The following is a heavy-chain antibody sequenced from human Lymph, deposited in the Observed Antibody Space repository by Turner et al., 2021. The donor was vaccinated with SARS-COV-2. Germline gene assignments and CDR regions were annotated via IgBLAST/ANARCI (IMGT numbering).Heavy chain of an antibody. Sequence: EVLLLESGGGLLQPGGPLRLTCAASGFTLTRVALNCVRQAPGKGLEWVSARSGYGTNTFYAYGGKDRYNISRENCRNMFDLEMKSLRAEDTAVEYCAKDAGYYRAGAAGGHYFDNWGQGTLVTVSS. CDR3: AKDAGYYRAGAAGGHYFDN. CDR1: GFTLTRVA. D-gene: IGHD3-22*01. J-gene: IGHJ4*02. V-gene: IGHV3-23*01. CDR2: RSGYGTNT.